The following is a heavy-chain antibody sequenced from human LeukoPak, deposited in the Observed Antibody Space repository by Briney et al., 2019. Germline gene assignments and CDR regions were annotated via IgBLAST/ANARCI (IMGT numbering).Heavy chain of an antibody. CDR1: GYTFTSYD. CDR2: MNPNSGNT. Sequence: ASVKVSCKASGYTFTSYDINWVRQATGQGLEWMGWMNPNSGNTGYAQKFQGRVTITRNTSISTAYMELSSLRSEDTAVYYCARVYPGDYYYYYMDVWGKGTMVTVSS. CDR3: ARVYPGDYYYYYMDV. V-gene: IGHV1-8*03. D-gene: IGHD3-10*01. J-gene: IGHJ6*03.